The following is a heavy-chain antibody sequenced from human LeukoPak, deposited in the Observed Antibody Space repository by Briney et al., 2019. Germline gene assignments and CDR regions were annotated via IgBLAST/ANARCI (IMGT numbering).Heavy chain of an antibody. CDR1: GFTVSSNY. Sequence: PGGSLRLSCAASGFTVSSNYMSWVRQAPGKGLEWVSVIYSGGSTYYADSVKGRFTISRHNSKNTLYLQMNSLRAEDTAVYYCARGPITFSPYFDYWGQGTLVTVSS. D-gene: IGHD3-16*01. J-gene: IGHJ4*02. V-gene: IGHV3-53*04. CDR3: ARGPITFSPYFDY. CDR2: IYSGGST.